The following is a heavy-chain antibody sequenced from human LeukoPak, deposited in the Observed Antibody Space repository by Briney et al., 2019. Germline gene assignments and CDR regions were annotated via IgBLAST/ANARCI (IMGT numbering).Heavy chain of an antibody. J-gene: IGHJ4*02. Sequence: SETLSLTCTVSGGSISSGDYYWSWIRQPPGKGLEWIGYIYYSGSTYYNPSLKSRVTISVDKSKNQFSLKLSSVTAADTAVYYCARSRGYSYGRYYFDYWGQGTLVTVSS. CDR1: GGSISSGDYY. CDR3: ARSRGYSYGRYYFDY. V-gene: IGHV4-30-4*01. CDR2: IYYSGST. D-gene: IGHD5-18*01.